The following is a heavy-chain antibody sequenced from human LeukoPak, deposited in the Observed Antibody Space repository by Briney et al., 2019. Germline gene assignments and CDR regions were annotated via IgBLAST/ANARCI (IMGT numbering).Heavy chain of an antibody. CDR2: INPSGGST. J-gene: IGHJ4*02. V-gene: IGHV1-46*01. CDR1: GYTFTSYY. CDR3: ARPSFLYYFDY. Sequence: ASVKVSCKASGYTFTSYYMHWVRQAPGQGLEWMGIINPSGGSTRYAQKFQGRVTMTRDTSTSTVYMELSSLGSEDTAVYYCARPSFLYYFDYWGQGTLVTVSS.